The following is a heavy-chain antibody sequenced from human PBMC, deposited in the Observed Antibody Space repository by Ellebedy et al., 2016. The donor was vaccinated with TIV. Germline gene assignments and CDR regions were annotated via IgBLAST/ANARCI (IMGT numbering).Heavy chain of an antibody. D-gene: IGHD3-10*01. CDR1: GYTFTNYG. CDR2: LSGYNGNT. J-gene: IGHJ5*02. CDR3: ARGGHLAESSFVYH. Sequence: AASVKVSCKASGYTFTNYGISWVRQAPGQGLEWMGWLSGYNGNTNYEQKLQGRVTMTTDTSTSTAYMELTILRSDDTAGYYCARGGHLAESSFVYHWGQGPLVTVSS. V-gene: IGHV1-18*04.